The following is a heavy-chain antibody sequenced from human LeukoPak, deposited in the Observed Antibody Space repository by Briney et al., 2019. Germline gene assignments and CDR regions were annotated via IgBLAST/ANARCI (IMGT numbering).Heavy chain of an antibody. Sequence: PSETLSLTCTVSGGSISSYYWSWIRQPPGKGLEWIGRVSSSGSTNYNPSLKSRVTMSVDTSKNQFSLKLSSVTAADTAVYYCARDSSSGYYSGPMDVWGKGTTVTVSS. J-gene: IGHJ6*04. CDR1: GGSISSYY. CDR2: VSSSGST. V-gene: IGHV4-4*07. CDR3: ARDSSSGYYSGPMDV. D-gene: IGHD3-22*01.